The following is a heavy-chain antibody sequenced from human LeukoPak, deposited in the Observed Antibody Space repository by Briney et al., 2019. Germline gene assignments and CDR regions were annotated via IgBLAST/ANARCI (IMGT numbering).Heavy chain of an antibody. Sequence: SQTLSLTSAISGDSLSSNSAACNSIRQSPSRCLELLGRTYYRSKSYNHYAVSVKSRITIIPGNFKHQFSLQLNSVTPEGTAVYYCAGEDGRAVAGTRRFDYWGEATVVTVS. V-gene: IGHV6-1*01. D-gene: IGHD6-19*01. CDR1: GDSLSSNSAA. CDR2: TYYRSKSYN. J-gene: IGHJ4*02. CDR3: AGEDGRAVAGTRRFDY.